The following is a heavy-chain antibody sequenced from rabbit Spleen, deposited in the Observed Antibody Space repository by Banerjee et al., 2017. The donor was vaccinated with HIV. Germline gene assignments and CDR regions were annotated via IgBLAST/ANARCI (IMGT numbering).Heavy chain of an antibody. CDR3: ARHNGGYDF. D-gene: IGHD1-1*01. V-gene: IGHV1S47*01. J-gene: IGHJ3*01. Sequence: QEHLEESGGGLVQPEGSLTLTCKASGFDFDANAICWVRQAPGKGLEWIGCIYNGDGNTYYASWVNGRFTISKTSSTTVTLQMTSLTAADTASYFCARHNGGYDFWGQGTLVTVS. CDR1: GFDFDANA. CDR2: IYNGDGNT.